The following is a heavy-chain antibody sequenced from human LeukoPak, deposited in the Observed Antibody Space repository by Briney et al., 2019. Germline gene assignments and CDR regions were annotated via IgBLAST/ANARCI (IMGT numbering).Heavy chain of an antibody. CDR2: ISAYNGIT. D-gene: IGHD6-6*01. CDR1: GYTFTSYG. CDR3: ARDANMYSSSSADY. J-gene: IGHJ4*02. Sequence: ASVKVSCKASGYTFTSYGISWVRQAPGQGLEWMGWISAYNGITNYAQKLQGRVTMTTDTSTSTAYMELRSLRSDDTAVYYCARDANMYSSSSADYWGQGTLVTVSS. V-gene: IGHV1-18*01.